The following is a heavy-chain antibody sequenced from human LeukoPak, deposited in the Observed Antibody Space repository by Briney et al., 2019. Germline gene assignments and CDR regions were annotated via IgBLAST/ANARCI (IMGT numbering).Heavy chain of an antibody. J-gene: IGHJ6*03. D-gene: IGHD6-6*01. CDR2: INPSGGST. V-gene: IGHV1-46*01. Sequence: ASVKVSCKASGYTFTSYYMHWVRQAPGQGLEWMGIINPSGGSTSYAQKFQGRVTMTRDTSTSTVYMELSRLRSDDTAVYYCARDEAARPRPPSYYMDVWGKGTTVTVSS. CDR3: ARDEAARPRPPSYYMDV. CDR1: GYTFTSYY.